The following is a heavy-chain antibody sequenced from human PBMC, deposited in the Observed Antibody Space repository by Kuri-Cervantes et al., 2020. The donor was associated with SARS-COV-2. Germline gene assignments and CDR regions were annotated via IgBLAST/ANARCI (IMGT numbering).Heavy chain of an antibody. Sequence: SETLSLTCTVSGGSISSFYWSWIRQSPGKGLEWIAYFYYGDVTNCNPSLKSRVTVSADTSKNQLSLKLNSVTAADTAVYYCARDNILYSGSGFDLWGQGTLVTVSS. D-gene: IGHD1-26*01. CDR3: ARDNILYSGSGFDL. CDR1: GGSISSFY. CDR2: FYYGDVT. V-gene: IGHV4-59*01. J-gene: IGHJ4*02.